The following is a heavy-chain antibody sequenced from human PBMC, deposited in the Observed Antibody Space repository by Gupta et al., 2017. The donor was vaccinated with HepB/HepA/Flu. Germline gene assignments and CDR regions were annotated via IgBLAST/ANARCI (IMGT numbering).Heavy chain of an antibody. D-gene: IGHD3-10*01. Sequence: SISSSSSYIYYADSVKGRFTISRDNAKNSLYLQMNSLRAEDTAVYYCARGNYGRGGRFDPWGQGTLVTVSS. CDR3: ARGNYGRGGRFDP. V-gene: IGHV3-21*01. J-gene: IGHJ5*02. CDR2: ISSSSSYI.